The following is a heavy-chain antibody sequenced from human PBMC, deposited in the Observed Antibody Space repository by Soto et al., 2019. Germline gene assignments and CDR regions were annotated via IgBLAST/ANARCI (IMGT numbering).Heavy chain of an antibody. D-gene: IGHD1-1*01. J-gene: IGHJ4*02. Sequence: GGSLRLSCAASGFTFSDHYMSWIRQAPGKGLEWIGYSSNGGSFTRYADSVKGRFSISRDNAKNSLYLQINSLRGDDTAIYYCARSGDNYNLLDYWGQGTPGTVSS. CDR3: ARSGDNYNLLDY. V-gene: IGHV3-11*06. CDR1: GFTFSDHY. CDR2: SSNGGSFT.